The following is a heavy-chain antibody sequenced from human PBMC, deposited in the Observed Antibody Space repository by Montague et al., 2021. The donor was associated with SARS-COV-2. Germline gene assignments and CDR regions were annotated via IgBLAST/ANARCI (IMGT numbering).Heavy chain of an antibody. D-gene: IGHD2-15*01. CDR1: GGSISSFY. Sequence: SETLSLTCAVSGGSISSFYWSWFRQPPGEGLEGSGDISDSGRTNYNPSLTSRVTMSVDTSKNQFSLKVNSVTAADTAVYYCARHYSATLPAVYWGQGTLVTVSS. CDR3: ARHYSATLPAVY. CDR2: ISDSGRT. V-gene: IGHV4-59*08. J-gene: IGHJ4*02.